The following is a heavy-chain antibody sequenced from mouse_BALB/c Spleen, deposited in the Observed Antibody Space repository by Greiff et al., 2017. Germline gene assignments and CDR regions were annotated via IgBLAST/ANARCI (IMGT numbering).Heavy chain of an antibody. CDR3: ARSRSMITTGYYAMDY. CDR2: INPSTGYT. Sequence: VQLQQSGAELAKPGASVKMSCKASGYTFTSYWMHWVKQRPGQGLEWIGYINPSTGYTEYNQKFKDKATLTADKSSSTAYMQLSSLTSEDSAVYYCARSRSMITTGYYAMDYWGQGTSVTVSS. V-gene: IGHV1-7*01. D-gene: IGHD2-4*01. CDR1: GYTFTSYW. J-gene: IGHJ4*01.